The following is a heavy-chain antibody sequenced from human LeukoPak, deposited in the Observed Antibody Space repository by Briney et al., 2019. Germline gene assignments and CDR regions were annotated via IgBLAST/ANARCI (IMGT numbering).Heavy chain of an antibody. V-gene: IGHV1-18*01. CDR1: GYTFTSYG. CDR3: ARTYGSGSYYNVFDY. J-gene: IGHJ4*02. Sequence: ASVKVSCKASGYTFTSYGISWVRQAPGQGLEWMGWISAYNGNTNYAQKLQGRVTMTTDTSTSTAYMELRSLRSDDTAVYYCARTYGSGSYYNVFDYWGQGTLVTVSS. CDR2: ISAYNGNT. D-gene: IGHD3-10*01.